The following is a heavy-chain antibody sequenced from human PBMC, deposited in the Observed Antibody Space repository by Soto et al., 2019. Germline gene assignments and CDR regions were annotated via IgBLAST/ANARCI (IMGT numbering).Heavy chain of an antibody. D-gene: IGHD2-2*01. CDR3: ARSQGSSTSLEIYYYYYYGMEV. J-gene: IGHJ6*02. CDR1: GGTFSSYA. CDR2: IIPIPGTA. V-gene: IGHV1-69*01. Sequence: QVQLVQSGAEVKKPGSSVKVSCKASGGTFSSYASSWVRQAPGQGLEWMGGIIPIPGTANYAQKFQGRVTITADESTSTAYMELSSLRSEDTAVYYCARSQGSSTSLEIYYYYYYGMEVWGQGTTVTVSS.